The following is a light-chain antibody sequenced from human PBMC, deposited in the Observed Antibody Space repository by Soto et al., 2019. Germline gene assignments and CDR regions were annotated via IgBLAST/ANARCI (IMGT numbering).Light chain of an antibody. J-gene: IGLJ3*02. CDR1: SSNIGAGYD. V-gene: IGLV1-40*01. CDR2: GNS. CDR3: QSYDSSLSAWV. Sequence: QSVLTQPPSVSGAPGQRVTISCTGSSSNIGAGYDVHWYQQLPGTAPKLLIYGNSKRPSGVPDRFSRSKSGTSASLAITGLQAEDEADYYCQSYDSSLSAWVFGGGTKLTVL.